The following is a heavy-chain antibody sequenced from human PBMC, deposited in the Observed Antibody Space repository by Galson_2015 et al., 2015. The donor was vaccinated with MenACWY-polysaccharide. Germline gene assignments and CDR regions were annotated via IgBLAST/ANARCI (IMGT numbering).Heavy chain of an antibody. Sequence: SLRLSCAISGFSFDDFAMHWVRQAPGKGLEWISLISGNGLKTYYSDSVKGRFTVSRDNSRNSVFLQLSGLTSVDTALYFCAKDVAGYSNGFYYFDYWGQGALVTVSS. D-gene: IGHD4-11*01. V-gene: IGHV3-43*02. J-gene: IGHJ4*02. CDR1: GFSFDDFA. CDR2: ISGNGLKT. CDR3: AKDVAGYSNGFYYFDY.